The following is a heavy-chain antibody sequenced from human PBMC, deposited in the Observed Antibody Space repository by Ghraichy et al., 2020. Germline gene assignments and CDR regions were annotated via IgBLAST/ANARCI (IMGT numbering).Heavy chain of an antibody. CDR2: FYYSGST. Sequence: SETLSLTCTVYGGSISSSSSYYWGWIRQPPGKGLEWIGSFYYSGSTYYNPSLKSRVTISVDTSKNQFSLRLNSVTAADTAVYYCARRRETGTSWYGFDYWGQGTLVTVSS. D-gene: IGHD2-2*01. J-gene: IGHJ4*02. CDR1: GGSISSSSSYY. CDR3: ARRRETGTSWYGFDY. V-gene: IGHV4-39*01.